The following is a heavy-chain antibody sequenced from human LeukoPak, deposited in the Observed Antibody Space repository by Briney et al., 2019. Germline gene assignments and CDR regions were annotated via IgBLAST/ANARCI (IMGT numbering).Heavy chain of an antibody. V-gene: IGHV3-49*03. CDR3: TRAGSSSRVHY. J-gene: IGHJ4*02. CDR1: GFTFNTYS. CDR2: IRSKAYGGTT. Sequence: SGGSLRLSCAASGFTFNTYSMDWFRQAPGKGLEWVGFIRSKAYGGTTEYAASVKGRFTISRDDSKSIAYLQMNSLKTEDTAVYYCTRAGSSSRVHYWGQGTLVTVSS. D-gene: IGHD6-6*01.